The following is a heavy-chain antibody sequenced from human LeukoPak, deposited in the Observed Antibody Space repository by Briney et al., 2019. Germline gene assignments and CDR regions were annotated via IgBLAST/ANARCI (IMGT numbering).Heavy chain of an antibody. CDR2: INPNSGGT. D-gene: IGHD6-19*01. Sequence: ASVKVSCKASGYTFTSYYMHWVRQAPGQGLEWMGWINPNSGGTNYARKFQGRVTMTRDTSISTAYMELSRLRSDDTAVYYCARASVSSGWYGIDYWGQGTLVTVSS. CDR3: ARASVSSGWYGIDY. J-gene: IGHJ4*02. CDR1: GYTFTSYY. V-gene: IGHV1-2*02.